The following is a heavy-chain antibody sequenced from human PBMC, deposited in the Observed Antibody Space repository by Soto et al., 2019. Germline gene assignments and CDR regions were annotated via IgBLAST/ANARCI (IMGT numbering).Heavy chain of an antibody. J-gene: IGHJ5*02. CDR3: ERHHPSDIGCDP. CDR1: GGTFSSYA. D-gene: IGHD3-9*01. CDR2: IIPIFGTA. Sequence: SVKVSCKASGGTFSSYAISWVRQAPGRGLEWMGGIIPIFGTANYAQKFQGRVTITADESTSTAYMEMSSLRSEDMAVYYCERHHPSDIGCDPWGQGTLVTVSP. V-gene: IGHV1-69*13.